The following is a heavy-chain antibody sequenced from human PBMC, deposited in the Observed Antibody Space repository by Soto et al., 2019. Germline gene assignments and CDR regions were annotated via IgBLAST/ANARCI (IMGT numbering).Heavy chain of an antibody. D-gene: IGHD3-9*01. CDR2: ISAYNGNT. J-gene: IGHJ4*02. CDR3: ARDSSTDYDIWSGYYGAIDY. V-gene: IGHV1-18*01. Sequence: QVQLVQSGAEVKKPGASVKVSCKASGYTFTSYGISWVRQAPGQGLEWMGWISAYNGNTNYAQKLQGRVTMTTDTSTSTAYMELRSLRSDDTAVYYCARDSSTDYDIWSGYYGAIDYWGQGTLVTVSS. CDR1: GYTFTSYG.